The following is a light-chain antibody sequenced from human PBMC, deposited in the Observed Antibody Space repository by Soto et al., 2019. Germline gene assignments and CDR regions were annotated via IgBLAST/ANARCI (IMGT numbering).Light chain of an antibody. V-gene: IGKV3-15*01. Sequence: IVSTQSPATLAVSPGERATLACRASQSVNSNLAWYQQKPGQAPKLLMYGASTRATGIPARFSGSGSGTDFTPTISRLQSEDFAVYYCQQYNNWPWTFGQGTKVDIK. CDR3: QQYNNWPWT. CDR2: GAS. CDR1: QSVNSN. J-gene: IGKJ1*01.